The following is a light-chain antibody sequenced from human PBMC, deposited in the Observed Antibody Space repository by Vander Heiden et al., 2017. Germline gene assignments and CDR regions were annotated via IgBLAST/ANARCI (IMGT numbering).Light chain of an antibody. CDR3: QQNSNRPPWT. Sequence: EVVMQPSPAPVSVSPGERATLSCRASQSVSGNLAWYQQKPGQAPRLLIYGASARATGIPARFSGSGYGTEFTLTISILQSEDFAVYYCQQNSNRPPWTFGQGTKVEIK. J-gene: IGKJ1*01. CDR2: GAS. CDR1: QSVSGN. V-gene: IGKV3-15*01.